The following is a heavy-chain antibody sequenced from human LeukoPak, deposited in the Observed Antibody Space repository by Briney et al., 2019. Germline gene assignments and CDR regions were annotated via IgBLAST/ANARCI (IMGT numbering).Heavy chain of an antibody. CDR3: TTLTYYDILTGYYNFDY. V-gene: IGHV3-15*07. J-gene: IGHJ4*02. D-gene: IGHD3-9*01. CDR1: GFTFSNAW. CDR2: IKSKTDGGTT. Sequence: GGSLRLSCAASGFTFSNAWMNWVRQAPGKGLEWVGRIKSKTDGGTTDYAAPVKGRFTISRDDSKNTLYLQMNSLKTEDTAVYYCTTLTYYDILTGYYNFDYWGQGTLVTVSS.